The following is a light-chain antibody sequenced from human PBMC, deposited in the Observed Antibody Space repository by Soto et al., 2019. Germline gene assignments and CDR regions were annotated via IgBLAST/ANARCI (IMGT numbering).Light chain of an antibody. CDR3: QQYNSYYRT. V-gene: IGKV1-5*01. CDR2: DAS. J-gene: IGKJ2*02. Sequence: DIRMTQSPSSLSASEGDRVAITCRASQPIIRGLAWYQQKPGNAPKLLIYDASSLENGVPSRFSGSGFGTEFTLTISSLQPDDFATYYCQQYNSYYRTFGQGTKLDIK. CDR1: QPIIRG.